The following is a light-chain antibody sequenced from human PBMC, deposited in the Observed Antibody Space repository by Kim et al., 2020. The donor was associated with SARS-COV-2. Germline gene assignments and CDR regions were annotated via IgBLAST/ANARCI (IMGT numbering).Light chain of an antibody. CDR3: QQSNSSPPT. Sequence: DIQMTQSPSTLSASVGDRVTTTCRASQSISSRLNWYQQKPGEAPKLLIYGASNLQSGVPSRFRGSGSGTDFTLTISSLQPEDFATYYCQQSNSSPPTFGQGTKVDIK. V-gene: IGKV1-39*01. CDR2: GAS. J-gene: IGKJ1*01. CDR1: QSISSR.